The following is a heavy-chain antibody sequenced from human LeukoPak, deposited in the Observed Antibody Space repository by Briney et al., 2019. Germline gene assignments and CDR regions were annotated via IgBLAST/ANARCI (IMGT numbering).Heavy chain of an antibody. CDR3: ARGYCSSTSCPLYYYYMDV. CDR1: GGTFSSYA. J-gene: IGHJ6*03. D-gene: IGHD2-2*01. Sequence: SVKVSCKASGGTFSSYAISWVRQAPGQGLEWMGGIIPIFGTANYAQKFQGRVTITADESTSTAYMELSSLRSEDTAVYYCARGYCSSTSCPLYYYYMDVWGKGTTVTVSS. CDR2: IIPIFGTA. V-gene: IGHV1-69*13.